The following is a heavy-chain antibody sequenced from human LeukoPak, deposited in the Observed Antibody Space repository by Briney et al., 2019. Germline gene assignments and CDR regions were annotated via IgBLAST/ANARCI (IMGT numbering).Heavy chain of an antibody. CDR2: ISGPAFTT. J-gene: IGHJ3*02. Sequence: GGSLRLSCAASGFTFGNYAMSWVRRAPGKGLDWVSAISGPAFTTYYADSVKGRFTVSRDDSKETLYLQMNSLTAEDTAVYYCAKAGVELATISPFDIWGQGTMVTVSS. V-gene: IGHV3-23*01. CDR1: GFTFGNYA. D-gene: IGHD5-24*01. CDR3: AKAGVELATISPFDI.